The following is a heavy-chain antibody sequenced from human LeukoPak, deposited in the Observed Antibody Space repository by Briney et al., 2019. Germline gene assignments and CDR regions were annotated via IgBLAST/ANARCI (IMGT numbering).Heavy chain of an antibody. V-gene: IGHV4-31*03. CDR3: ARVGATSGLY. J-gene: IGHJ4*02. Sequence: SQTLSLTCTVSGGSISSGGYYWSWIRQHPGKGLEWIGEIYHSGSTNYNPSLKSRVTISVDKSKNQFSLKLSSVTAADTAVYYCARVGATSGLYWGQGTLVTVSS. CDR1: GGSISSGGYY. D-gene: IGHD1-26*01. CDR2: IYHSGST.